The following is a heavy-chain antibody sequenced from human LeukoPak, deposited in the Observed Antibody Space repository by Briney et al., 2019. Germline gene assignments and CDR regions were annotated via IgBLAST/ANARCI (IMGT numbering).Heavy chain of an antibody. D-gene: IGHD3-10*01. CDR1: GFSFTSYW. J-gene: IGHJ6*03. Sequence: GESLKISCKGSGFSFTSYWIGWVRQMPGKGLEWRGIIYPGDSDTRYSPSFQGQVTISADKSISTAYLQWSSLKASDTARYYCARGNGRFGDSTSSNGYYYYMDVLGKGTTVTISS. CDR2: IYPGDSDT. CDR3: ARGNGRFGDSTSSNGYYYYMDV. V-gene: IGHV5-51*01.